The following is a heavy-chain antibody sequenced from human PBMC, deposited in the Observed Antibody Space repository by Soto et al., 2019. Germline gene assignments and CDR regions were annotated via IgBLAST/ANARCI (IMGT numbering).Heavy chain of an antibody. D-gene: IGHD6-19*01. CDR3: ARDGADTYLPDY. J-gene: IGHJ4*02. V-gene: IGHV3-33*01. CDR1: GFTFINYG. CDR2: IWYDGTNI. Sequence: QVQLVESGGGVVQPGRSLRLSCAASGFTFINYGFHWVRQAPGKGLEWVAVIWYDGTNINYEDSVKGRFTTSRDNPNKTLFLQMNSLRVEDTAVYYCARDGADTYLPDYWGQGTLFTVSS.